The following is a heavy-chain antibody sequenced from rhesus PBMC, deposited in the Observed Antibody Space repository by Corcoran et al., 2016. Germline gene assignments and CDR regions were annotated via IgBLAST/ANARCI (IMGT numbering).Heavy chain of an antibody. CDR3: ASDWGY. CDR1: GYTFSAYY. J-gene: IGHJ4*01. Sequence: EVQLVESGGGLAKPGGSLILSFAASGYTFSAYYLDWVRQAPGKGLEWVSRISDCSGNTWYAESVKGRFTISRENAKNTLYLQMNSLRVEDMAVYYCASDWGYWGQGVLVTVSS. V-gene: IGHV3-178*01. CDR2: ISDCSGNT. D-gene: IGHD3-34*01.